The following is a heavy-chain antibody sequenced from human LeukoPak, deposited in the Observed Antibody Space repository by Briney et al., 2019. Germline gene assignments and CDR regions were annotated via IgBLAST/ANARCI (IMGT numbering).Heavy chain of an antibody. D-gene: IGHD6-13*01. CDR2: IDPSDSYT. V-gene: IGHV5-10-1*01. J-gene: IGHJ4*02. CDR1: GYSFTTYW. Sequence: GECLKISCKGSGYSFTTYWISWVRQMPGKGLEWMGRIDPSDSYTNYSPSFQGHVTISADKSISTAYLQWSSLKASDTAMYYCARGAGSSWETDYWGQGTLVTVSS. CDR3: ARGAGSSWETDY.